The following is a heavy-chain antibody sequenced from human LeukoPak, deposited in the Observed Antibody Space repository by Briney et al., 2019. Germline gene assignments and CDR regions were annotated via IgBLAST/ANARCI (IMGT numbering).Heavy chain of an antibody. V-gene: IGHV3-74*01. CDR2: INSDGSST. J-gene: IGHJ4*02. Sequence: GGSLRLSCAAPGFTFSSYSMNWVRQAPGKGLVWVSRINSDGSSTSYADSVKGRFTISRDNAKNTLYLQMNSLRAEDTAVYYCARGSGGQFDYWGQGTLVTVSS. CDR3: ARGSGGQFDY. D-gene: IGHD6-25*01. CDR1: GFTFSSYS.